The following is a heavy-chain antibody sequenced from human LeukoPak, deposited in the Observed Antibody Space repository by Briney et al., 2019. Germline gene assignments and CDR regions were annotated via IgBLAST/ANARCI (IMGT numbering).Heavy chain of an antibody. D-gene: IGHD6-6*01. Sequence: SETLSLTCAVYGGSFYGGSFSGYYWSWIRQPPGKGLEWIGSIYYSGSTYYNPSLKSRVTISVDTSKNQFSLKLSSVTAADTAVYYCARHIAARRPSEYYFDYWGQGTLVTVSS. J-gene: IGHJ4*02. CDR1: GGSFYGGSFSGYY. V-gene: IGHV4-39*01. CDR3: ARHIAARRPSEYYFDY. CDR2: IYYSGST.